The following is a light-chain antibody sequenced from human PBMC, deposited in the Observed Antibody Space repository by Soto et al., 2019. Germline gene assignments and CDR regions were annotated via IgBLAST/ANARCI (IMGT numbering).Light chain of an antibody. J-gene: IGKJ2*01. V-gene: IGKV1-39*01. CDR2: STS. CDR3: QQSFKTPFT. Sequence: DIQMTQSPPSLAASVGDRVTISCRASQDINKYLNWYQLKEGQAPKLLIYSTSEFQPGVPSRFSGSTSGAQFSLTITGLQPADSATYFCQQSFKTPFTFGQGT. CDR1: QDINKY.